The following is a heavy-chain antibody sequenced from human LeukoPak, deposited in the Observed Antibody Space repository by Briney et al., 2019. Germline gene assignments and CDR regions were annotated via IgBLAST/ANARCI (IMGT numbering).Heavy chain of an antibody. Sequence: GGSLRLSCAASGFTFSSYAMSWVRQAPGKGLEWVSAISGSGGSTYYADSVKGRFTISRDNSKNTLYLQMNSLRAEDTAAYYCAGVINYDFWSGYPPYFDYWGQGTLVTVSS. CDR1: GFTFSSYA. CDR2: ISGSGGST. V-gene: IGHV3-23*01. J-gene: IGHJ4*02. CDR3: AGVINYDFWSGYPPYFDY. D-gene: IGHD3-3*01.